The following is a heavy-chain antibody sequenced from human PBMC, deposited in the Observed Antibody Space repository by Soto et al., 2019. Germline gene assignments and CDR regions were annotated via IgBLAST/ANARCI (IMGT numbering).Heavy chain of an antibody. J-gene: IGHJ4*02. Sequence: QVHLVESGGGVVQPGTSLRLSCVGSGFTFRSYVIHWVRQAPGKGLEWGALTSYDGSNNFYGDSVKGRFTISRHNSRNTVELQMDSLRLEDTALYYCARWGTTGGLDVWGQGTLVSVSS. D-gene: IGHD3-16*01. CDR1: GFTFRSYV. CDR2: TSYDGSNN. CDR3: ARWGTTGGLDV. V-gene: IGHV3-30*03.